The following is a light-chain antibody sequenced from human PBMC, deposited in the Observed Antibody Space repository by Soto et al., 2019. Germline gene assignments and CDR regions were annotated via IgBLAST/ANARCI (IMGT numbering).Light chain of an antibody. V-gene: IGKV1-39*01. Sequence: DIQMTQSPSSLSASVGDRVTITCRASQSISNYLNWYQQKPGKAPKLLIYAASRLQSGVPSRFRGSESGTDFTLTISSLQPEDFATYYCQQSYSTPPCTFGQGTKVEIK. CDR3: QQSYSTPPCT. CDR1: QSISNY. CDR2: AAS. J-gene: IGKJ2*02.